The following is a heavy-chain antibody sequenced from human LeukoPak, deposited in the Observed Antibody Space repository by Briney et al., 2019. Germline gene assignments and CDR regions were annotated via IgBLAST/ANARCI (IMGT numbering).Heavy chain of an antibody. CDR1: GGSFSGYY. J-gene: IGHJ4*02. CDR3: ARCPQPVRVYYFDY. D-gene: IGHD2-2*01. V-gene: IGHV4-34*01. Sequence: SETLSLTCAVYGGSFSGYYWSWIRQPPGKGLEWIGEINHSGSTNYNPSLKSRVTMSVDTSKNQFSLKLSSVTAADTAVYYCARCPQPVRVYYFDYWGQGTLVTVSS. CDR2: INHSGST.